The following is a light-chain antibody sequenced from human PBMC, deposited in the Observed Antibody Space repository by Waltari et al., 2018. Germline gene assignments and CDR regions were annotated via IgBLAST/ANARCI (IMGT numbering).Light chain of an antibody. J-gene: IGLJ3*02. V-gene: IGLV2-14*03. Sequence: QSALTQPASVSGSPGRPTTISCPGTSSDVGDYNYVSWYQHHPGKAPKLLVYDVTKRPSGVSTRFSGSKSGNTASLTISGLQAEDEADYYCSSFTSSSTLRVFGGGTKLTVL. CDR1: SSDVGDYNY. CDR3: SSFTSSSTLRV. CDR2: DVT.